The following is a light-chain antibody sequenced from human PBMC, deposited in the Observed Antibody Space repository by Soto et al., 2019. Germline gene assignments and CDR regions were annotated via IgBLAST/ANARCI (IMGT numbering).Light chain of an antibody. V-gene: IGKV3D-15*01. Sequence: EIVMTQSPATLSVSPGERATLSCRASQSVSSNLAWYQQKPGQAPRLLIYGASTRATGIPARFSGSGSGTEVTLTISGLQSEDFAFYYCQQYNNWTQGGLITFGQGTRLEIK. CDR1: QSVSSN. CDR2: GAS. J-gene: IGKJ5*01. CDR3: QQYNNWTQGGLIT.